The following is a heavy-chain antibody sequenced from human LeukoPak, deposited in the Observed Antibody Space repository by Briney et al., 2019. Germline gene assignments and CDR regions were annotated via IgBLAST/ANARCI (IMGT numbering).Heavy chain of an antibody. CDR1: GYTFTSYG. V-gene: IGHV1-18*01. CDR3: VTMVRGAQVDY. D-gene: IGHD3-10*01. Sequence: ASVKVSCKASGYTFTSYGISWVRQAPGQGLEWMGWISAYNGNTNYAQKLQGRVTMTTDTSTSTAYMELSSLRSEDTAVYYCVTMVRGAQVDYWGQGTLVTVSS. J-gene: IGHJ4*02. CDR2: ISAYNGNT.